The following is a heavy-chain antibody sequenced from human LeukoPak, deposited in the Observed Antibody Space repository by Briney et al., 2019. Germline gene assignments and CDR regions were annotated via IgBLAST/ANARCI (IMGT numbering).Heavy chain of an antibody. J-gene: IGHJ4*02. CDR3: ARVWAYFDY. CDR1: GGSISSYY. V-gene: IGHV4-59*12. CDR2: IYYSGST. Sequence: TSETLSLTCTVSGGSISSYYWTWIRQPPGKGLEWLGYIYYSGSTNYNPSLKSRVTISLDTSKNQFSLKLSSVTAADTAVYYCARVWAYFDYWGQGTLVTVSS. D-gene: IGHD1-26*01.